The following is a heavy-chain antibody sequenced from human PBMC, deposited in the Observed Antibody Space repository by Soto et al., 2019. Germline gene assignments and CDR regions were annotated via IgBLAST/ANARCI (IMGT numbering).Heavy chain of an antibody. CDR2: INSARSTR. Sequence: EVQLVESGGGLVQPWGSLRLSCAASGFSFSSYWMHWVRQAPGEGLVWVSRINSARSTRSYADSVKGRFTISRDNAKNTLFLQMNSLRAEETAVYYCARVAYGAYHFDSWGQGTLVT. V-gene: IGHV3-74*01. J-gene: IGHJ4*02. D-gene: IGHD2-21*01. CDR1: GFSFSSYW. CDR3: ARVAYGAYHFDS.